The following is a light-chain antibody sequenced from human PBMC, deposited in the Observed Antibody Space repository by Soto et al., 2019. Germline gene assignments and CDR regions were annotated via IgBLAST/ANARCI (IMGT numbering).Light chain of an antibody. Sequence: EIVLTQSPATLSLSPGERATLSCRASQSVSSYLAWYQQKPGQAPRLLIYDASNRATGIPARFSVSGSGTDFTLTISSLEPEDFAVYYCQKRSNWPPFTFGPGTKVDMK. CDR2: DAS. V-gene: IGKV3-11*01. CDR1: QSVSSY. J-gene: IGKJ3*01. CDR3: QKRSNWPPFT.